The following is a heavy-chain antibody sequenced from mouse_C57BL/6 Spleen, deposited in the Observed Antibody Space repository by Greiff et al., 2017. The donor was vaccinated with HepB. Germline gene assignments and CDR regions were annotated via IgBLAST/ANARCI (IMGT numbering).Heavy chain of an antibody. V-gene: IGHV5-17*01. D-gene: IGHD3-2*02. J-gene: IGHJ3*01. CDR2: ISSGSSTI. CDR1: GFTFSDYG. Sequence: EVKLMESGGGLVKPGGSLKLSCAASGFTFSDYGMHWVRQAPEKGLEWVAYISSGSSTIYYADTVKGRFTISRDNAKNTLFLQMTSLRSEDTAMYYCARPTAQAAWFAYWGQGTLVTVSA. CDR3: ARPTAQAAWFAY.